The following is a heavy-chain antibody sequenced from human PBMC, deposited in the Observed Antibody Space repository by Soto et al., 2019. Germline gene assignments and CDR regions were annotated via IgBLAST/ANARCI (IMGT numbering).Heavy chain of an antibody. D-gene: IGHD6-13*01. V-gene: IGHV3-23*01. CDR3: AYSSTPFAY. CDR2: ISGSGGST. Sequence: EVQLLESGGGLVQPGGSLRLSCAASGFTFSSYAMSWVRQAPGKGLEWVSAISGSGGSTYYADSVKGRFTSSRDNSKNTLDLQMNSLRAEDTAVDYGAYSSTPFAYWGQGTLVTVSS. J-gene: IGHJ4*02. CDR1: GFTFSSYA.